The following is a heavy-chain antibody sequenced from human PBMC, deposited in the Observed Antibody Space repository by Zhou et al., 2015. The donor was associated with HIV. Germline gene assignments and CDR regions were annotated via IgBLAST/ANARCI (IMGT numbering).Heavy chain of an antibody. D-gene: IGHD6-6*01. V-gene: IGHV1-18*04. CDR3: ARDREAARPDWRYFDL. CDR1: GDTFRYYA. CDR2: INGDNGKT. J-gene: IGHJ2*01. Sequence: QVQLVQSGAEVKKPGAPVKVSCKASGDTFRYYAISWVRQSPGQGLEWMGWINGDNGKTRYAQKFQGRVSITADRSTNTAYMDLRSLTSEDTAVYYCARDREAARPDWRYFDLWGRGTLVSVSS.